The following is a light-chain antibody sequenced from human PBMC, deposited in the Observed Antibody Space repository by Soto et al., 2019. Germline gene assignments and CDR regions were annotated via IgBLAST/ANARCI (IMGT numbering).Light chain of an antibody. CDR3: QQYDTSVIT. CDR2: AAS. Sequence: EIVLTQSPGTLSLSPGERATLSYRASQSVSGSYLAWYQLKPGQAPRLLIYAASTRATGIPDRFSGSGSGTDFTLTISRLEPEDFAVYSCQQYDTSVITFGQGTRLEIK. J-gene: IGKJ5*01. V-gene: IGKV3-20*01. CDR1: QSVSGSY.